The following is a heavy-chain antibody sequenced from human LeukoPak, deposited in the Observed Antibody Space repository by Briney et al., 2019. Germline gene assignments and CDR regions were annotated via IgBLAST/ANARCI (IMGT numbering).Heavy chain of an antibody. CDR2: IYYSGTT. D-gene: IGHD6-6*01. V-gene: IGHV4-59*08. CDR1: GGSISSYY. Sequence: SETLSLTCTVSGGSISSYYWIWIRQPPGKGLEWIGYIYYSGTTNYNPSLKSRVTISVGTSKNQFSLKLSSVTAADTAVYYCARSYSSSSVEIDYWGQGTLVTVSS. J-gene: IGHJ4*02. CDR3: ARSYSSSSVEIDY.